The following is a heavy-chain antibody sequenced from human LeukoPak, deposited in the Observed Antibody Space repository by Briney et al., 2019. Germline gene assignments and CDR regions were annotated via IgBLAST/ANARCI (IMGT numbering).Heavy chain of an antibody. V-gene: IGHV3-33*01. D-gene: IGHD3-10*01. J-gene: IGHJ4*02. CDR3: ARGPLMVRGVITPFDY. Sequence: PGRSLRLTCAASGFTFSSYGMHWVRQAPGKGLEWVAVIWYDGSNKYYADSVKGRFTISRDNSKNTLYLQMNSLRAEDTAVYYCARGPLMVRGVITPFDYWGQGTLVTVSS. CDR2: IWYDGSNK. CDR1: GFTFSSYG.